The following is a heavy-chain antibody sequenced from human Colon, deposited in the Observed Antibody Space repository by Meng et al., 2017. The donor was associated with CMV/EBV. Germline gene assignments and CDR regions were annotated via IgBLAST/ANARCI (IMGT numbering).Heavy chain of an antibody. CDR1: GFTFNSYS. V-gene: IGHV3-21*01. CDR3: AALQLDRRINYGVDV. D-gene: IGHD1-1*01. CDR2: ISTSSSYI. Sequence: GESLKISCAASGFTFNSYSMNWVRQAPGKGLEWVSSISTSSSYIYYADSVKGRFTISRDNAKNSLSLEMSGLRAEDTAVYYCAALQLDRRINYGVDVWGQGTTVTVSS. J-gene: IGHJ6*02.